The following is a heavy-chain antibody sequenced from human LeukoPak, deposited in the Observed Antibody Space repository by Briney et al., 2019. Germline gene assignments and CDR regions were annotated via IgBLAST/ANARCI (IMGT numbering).Heavy chain of an antibody. Sequence: SETLSLTCTVSGGSISIYYWSWIRQPAGKGLEWIGHIYTSGSTNYNPSLKSRVTMSIDTSKNQFSLTLSSVTAADTAVYYCARGPTTVTRAFDYWGQGSLVTVSS. V-gene: IGHV4-4*07. CDR1: GGSISIYY. CDR2: IYTSGST. D-gene: IGHD4-17*01. J-gene: IGHJ4*02. CDR3: ARGPTTVTRAFDY.